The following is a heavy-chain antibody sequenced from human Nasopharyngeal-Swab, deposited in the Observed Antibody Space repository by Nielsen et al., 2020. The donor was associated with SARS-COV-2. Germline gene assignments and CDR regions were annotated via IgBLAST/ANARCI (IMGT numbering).Heavy chain of an antibody. CDR3: ARGRVVPAASRYGMDV. J-gene: IGHJ6*02. Sequence: LRLSCAVSGGSISSGGYSWSWIRQPPGKGLEWIGYIYHSGSTYYNPSLKSRVTISVDRSKNQFSLKLSSVTAADTAVYYCARGRVVPAASRYGMDVWGQGTTVTVSS. D-gene: IGHD2-2*01. V-gene: IGHV4-30-2*01. CDR1: GGSISSGGYS. CDR2: IYHSGST.